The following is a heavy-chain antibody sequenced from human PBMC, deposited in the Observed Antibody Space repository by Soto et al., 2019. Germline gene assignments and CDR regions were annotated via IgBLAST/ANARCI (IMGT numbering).Heavy chain of an antibody. D-gene: IGHD3-16*01. CDR2: IFYTGST. J-gene: IGHJ4*02. V-gene: IGHV4-31*03. Sequence: SSQPLSVTCSVSGASIIRGGYYWIFDRQHPGKGLEWIGFIFYTGSTSCNPSLKSRVTMSVDTSKSQFSLKLSSVTAADTAVYYCARVYAVNYVGYFDYWGQGTLVTVSS. CDR3: ARVYAVNYVGYFDY. CDR1: GASIIRGGYY.